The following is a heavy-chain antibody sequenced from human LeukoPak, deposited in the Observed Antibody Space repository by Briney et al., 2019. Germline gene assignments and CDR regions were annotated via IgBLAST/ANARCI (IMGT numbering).Heavy chain of an antibody. CDR1: GFTFSNFW. CDR2: IKQDETEK. J-gene: IGHJ4*02. V-gene: IGHV3-7*03. D-gene: IGHD2-2*01. Sequence: GGSLRLSCTASGFTFSNFWMGWVRQAPGKGLEWVANIKQDETEKFYLGSVKGRFTISRDTSKNTLYLQMNSLRAEDTAIYYCAKEVVPGTSRSFDYWGQGTLVTVSS. CDR3: AKEVVPGTSRSFDY.